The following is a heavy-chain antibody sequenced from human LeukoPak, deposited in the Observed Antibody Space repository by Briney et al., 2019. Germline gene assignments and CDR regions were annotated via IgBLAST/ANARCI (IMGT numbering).Heavy chain of an antibody. CDR3: EGTYYYDSSDDY. V-gene: IGHV3-23*01. Sequence: GASLRLSCAASGFTFRSYAMSWVRQAPGKGLEWVLAISGSGTSTYYADSVKGRFTISRDNSKNTLYLQMNSLRAEDTAAYYCEGTYYYDSSDDYWGQGTLVTVSS. D-gene: IGHD3-22*01. CDR1: GFTFRSYA. J-gene: IGHJ4*02. CDR2: ISGSGTST.